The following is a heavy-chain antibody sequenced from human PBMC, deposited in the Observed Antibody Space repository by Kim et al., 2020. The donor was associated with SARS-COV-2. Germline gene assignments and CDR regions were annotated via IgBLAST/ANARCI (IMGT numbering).Heavy chain of an antibody. V-gene: IGHV3-15*01. Sequence: GGSLRLSCAASGFTFSDVWMSWVRQAPGKGLEWVGRVKTKTDGGTTDYAAPVKGRFTISRDDSKNTLYLQMNSLKTEDTAIYYCTTVISAAGRGYWGQGTLGTVSS. CDR3: TTVISAAGRGY. CDR1: GFTFSDVW. CDR2: VKTKTDGGTT. J-gene: IGHJ4*02. D-gene: IGHD6-13*01.